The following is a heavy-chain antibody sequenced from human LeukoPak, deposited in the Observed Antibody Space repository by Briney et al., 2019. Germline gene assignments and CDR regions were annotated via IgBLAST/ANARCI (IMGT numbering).Heavy chain of an antibody. J-gene: IGHJ6*03. CDR3: ARDRDHGEPYYYYMDV. D-gene: IGHD4-17*01. V-gene: IGHV1-46*01. CDR1: GYTFTSYY. Sequence: GASVKVSCKASGYTFTSYYMHWVRQAPGQGLEWMGIVNPSGGSTSYAQKFQGRVTMTRDMSTSTVYMELSSLRSEDTAVYYCARDRDHGEPYYYYMDVWGKGTTVTVSS. CDR2: VNPSGGST.